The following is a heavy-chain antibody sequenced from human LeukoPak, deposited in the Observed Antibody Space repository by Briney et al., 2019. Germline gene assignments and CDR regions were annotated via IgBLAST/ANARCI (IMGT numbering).Heavy chain of an antibody. CDR2: ITGSGGST. V-gene: IGHV3-23*01. D-gene: IGHD1-26*01. CDR3: AKVRYSGTYWDN. Sequence: GGSLRLSCAASGFTFSSYTMSWVRQAPGKGLEYVSAITGSGGSTDYADSVKGRFTISRDNSKNTLYLQMNSLRAEDTAVYYCAKVRYSGTYWDNWGQGTLVTVSS. CDR1: GFTFSSYT. J-gene: IGHJ4*02.